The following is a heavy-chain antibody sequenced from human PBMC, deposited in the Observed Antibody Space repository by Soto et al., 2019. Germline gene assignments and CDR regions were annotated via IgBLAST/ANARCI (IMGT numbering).Heavy chain of an antibody. CDR3: ARGDAQVASVFDY. CDR1: GGPFPSGGYY. J-gene: IGHJ4*02. Sequence: SETLSLTCTVSGGPFPSGGYYWTWIRQEPGKGLEWIGYIYYNGDTSYNPSLRSRVTISTDTSKTQFSLKLSSVTSADTAVYYCARGDAQVASVFDYWGEGMLVTVSS. CDR2: IYYNGDT. D-gene: IGHD3-16*01. V-gene: IGHV4-31*03.